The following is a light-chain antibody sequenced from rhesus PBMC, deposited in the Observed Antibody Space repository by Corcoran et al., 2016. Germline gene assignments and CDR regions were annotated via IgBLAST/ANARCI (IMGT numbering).Light chain of an antibody. CDR2: VAF. Sequence: DIQMTQSPSSLSAFVGDRVIITCRASQTIGNYLIWYQQKPGTVPKVLIYVAFPLQSGVPFRFSGSGSRTDFTLTISSLQPEDFAPYYCQQHNSLPYSFGQGTKVEIK. J-gene: IGKJ2*01. CDR3: QQHNSLPYS. CDR1: QTIGNY. V-gene: IGKV1-44*03.